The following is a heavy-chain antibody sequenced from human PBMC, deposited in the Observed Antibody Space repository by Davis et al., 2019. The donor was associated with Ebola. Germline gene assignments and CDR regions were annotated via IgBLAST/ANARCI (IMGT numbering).Heavy chain of an antibody. J-gene: IGHJ4*02. D-gene: IGHD5-12*01. V-gene: IGHV4-59*08. Sequence: MPSETLSLTCTVPGGSIRSYYWSWIRQPPGKGLEWIGYIYYSGFTNYNPSLKRRATISVDTSKNQFSLKLSSVTAADTAVYYCARHHGGNSGYDLDYWGQGTLVTVSS. CDR1: GGSIRSYY. CDR2: IYYSGFT. CDR3: ARHHGGNSGYDLDY.